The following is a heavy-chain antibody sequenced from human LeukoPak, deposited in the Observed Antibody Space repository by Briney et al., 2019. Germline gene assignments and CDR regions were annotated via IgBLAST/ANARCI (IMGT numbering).Heavy chain of an antibody. CDR2: ISGSGGST. J-gene: IGHJ5*02. CDR3: ARAGDSSSWNWFDP. D-gene: IGHD6-13*01. CDR1: GFTFSSYA. V-gene: IGHV3-23*01. Sequence: GGSLRLSCAASGFTFSSYAMSWVRQAPGKGLEWVSAISGSGGSTYYADSVKGRFTISRDNSKNTLYLQMNSLRAEDTAVYYCARAGDSSSWNWFDPWGQGTLVTVSS.